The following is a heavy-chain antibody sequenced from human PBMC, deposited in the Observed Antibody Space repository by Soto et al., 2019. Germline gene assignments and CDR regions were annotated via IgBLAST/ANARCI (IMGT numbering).Heavy chain of an antibody. V-gene: IGHV1-18*01. CDR1: GYTFTSYG. CDR3: ARVQLELFRYYYYYMDV. J-gene: IGHJ6*03. D-gene: IGHD1-1*01. CDR2: ISAYNGNT. Sequence: ASVKVSCKASGYTFTSYGISWVRQAPGQGLEWMGWISAYNGNTNYAQKLQGRVTMTTDTSTSTAYMELRSLRSDDTAVYYCARVQLELFRYYYYYMDVWGKGTTVTVSS.